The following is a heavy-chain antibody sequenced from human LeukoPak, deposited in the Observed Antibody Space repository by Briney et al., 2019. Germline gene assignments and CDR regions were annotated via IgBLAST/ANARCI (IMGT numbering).Heavy chain of an antibody. D-gene: IGHD5/OR15-5a*01. J-gene: IGHJ4*02. V-gene: IGHV3-23*01. CDR3: AKDLTPDGLYELDS. Sequence: GGSLRLSCASSGSSFSIYAMNWVRQAPGKGLEWVSLIIGNGRDIRYADSVKGRFTISRDNSKNILYLQMNSLRAEDTAVYFCAKDLTPDGLYELDSWGQGTLVTVSS. CDR2: IIGNGRDI. CDR1: GSSFSIYA.